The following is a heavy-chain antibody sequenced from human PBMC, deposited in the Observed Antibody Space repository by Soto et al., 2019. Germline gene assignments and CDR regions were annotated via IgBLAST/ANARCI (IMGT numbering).Heavy chain of an antibody. CDR2: IYYSGST. D-gene: IGHD1-26*01. V-gene: IGHV4-31*03. CDR1: GGSISSGGYY. CDR3: ARGVGATRGSVYYYYGMDV. J-gene: IGHJ6*02. Sequence: SETLSLTCTVSGGSISSGGYYWSWIRRHPGKGLEWIGYIYYSGSTYYNPSLKSRVTISVDTSKNQFSLKLSSVTAADTAVYYCARGVGATRGSVYYYYGMDVWGQGTTVTVSS.